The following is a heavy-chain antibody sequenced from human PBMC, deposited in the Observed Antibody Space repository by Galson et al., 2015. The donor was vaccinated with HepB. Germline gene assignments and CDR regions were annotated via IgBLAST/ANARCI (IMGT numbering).Heavy chain of an antibody. J-gene: IGHJ5*02. CDR2: ISYDGSYK. CDR3: AKGGPGRIFMMINRSLGFDP. D-gene: IGHD3-16*01. Sequence: SLRLSCAASGFTFSNYGIHWVRQAPGKGLEWLAVISYDGSYKYYADSVKGRFTVSRDSSRSTLYLQMNSLGTEDTAVYYCAKGGPGRIFMMINRSLGFDPWGQGTLVIVSS. V-gene: IGHV3-30*18. CDR1: GFTFSNYG.